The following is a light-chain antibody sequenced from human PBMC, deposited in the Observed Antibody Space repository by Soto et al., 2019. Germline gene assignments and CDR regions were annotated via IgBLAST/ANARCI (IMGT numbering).Light chain of an antibody. Sequence: DIQMTQSPSTLSASVGDRVTITCRASQSISSWLAWYQQKPGKAPKLLIYDASSLESGVPSRFSGSGSGTEFTLSISSLQPDDFVTYYCQQYNSYPYTLCQGTKLEIK. V-gene: IGKV1-5*01. CDR2: DAS. J-gene: IGKJ2*01. CDR3: QQYNSYPYT. CDR1: QSISSW.